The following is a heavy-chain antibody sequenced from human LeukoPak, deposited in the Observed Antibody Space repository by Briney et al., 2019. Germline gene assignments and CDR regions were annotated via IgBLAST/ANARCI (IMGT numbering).Heavy chain of an antibody. D-gene: IGHD5-18*01. J-gene: IGHJ5*02. CDR2: INRSGGSA. CDR1: GHTFTSDY. CDR3: AGDEGIQLGFDP. Sequence: ASVNVSCKASGHTFTSDYIHWVRQAPGQGLEWMGIINRSGGSASSAQMFQGRITMTRDTSTSTVYMELSRLRSEDSAVYYCAGDEGIQLGFDPWGQGTLVTVSS. V-gene: IGHV1-46*01.